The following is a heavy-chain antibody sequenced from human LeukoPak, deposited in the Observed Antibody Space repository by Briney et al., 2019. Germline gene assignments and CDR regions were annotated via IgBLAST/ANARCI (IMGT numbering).Heavy chain of an antibody. D-gene: IGHD3-22*01. CDR1: GGSVRSSSYN. J-gene: IGHJ3*02. CDR3: ARDSRSSGYYFAFDI. CDR2: INHSGST. V-gene: IGHV4-39*07. Sequence: SETLSLTCTVSGGSVRSSSYNWSWIRQPPGKGLEWIGEINHSGSTNYNPSLKSRVTISVDTSKNQFSLKLSSVTAADTAVYYCARDSRSSGYYFAFDIWGQGTMVTVSS.